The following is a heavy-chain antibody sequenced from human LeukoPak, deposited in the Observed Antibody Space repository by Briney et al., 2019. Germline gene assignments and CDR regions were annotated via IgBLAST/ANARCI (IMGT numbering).Heavy chain of an antibody. CDR3: ARGGAAAAADY. D-gene: IGHD6-13*01. CDR1: GYTFTSYG. V-gene: IGHV1-69*04. Sequence: ASVKVSCRASGYTFTSYGISWVRQAPGQGLEWMGRIIPILGIANYAQKFQGRVTITADKSTSTAYMELSSLRSEDTAVYYCARGGAAAAADYWGQGTLVTVSS. CDR2: IIPILGIA. J-gene: IGHJ4*02.